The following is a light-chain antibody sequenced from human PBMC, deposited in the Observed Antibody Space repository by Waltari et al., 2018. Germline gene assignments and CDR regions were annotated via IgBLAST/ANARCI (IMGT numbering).Light chain of an antibody. CDR1: GSNIGAGYD. CDR2: GVN. Sequence: QSVLTQPPSVSGAPGQRVTISCSGSGSNIGAGYDVHWYRQLPGKAPTLLLYGVNTRPPGVSDRFSGSQFDTSASLAIAGLQADDEADYYCQSYDTILSVVFGGGTKLTVL. CDR3: QSYDTILSVV. V-gene: IGLV1-40*01. J-gene: IGLJ2*01.